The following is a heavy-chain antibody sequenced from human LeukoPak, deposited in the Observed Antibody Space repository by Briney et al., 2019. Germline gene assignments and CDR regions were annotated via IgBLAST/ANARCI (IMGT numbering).Heavy chain of an antibody. CDR3: ARDSGTTGTTGWFDP. CDR2: INPNSGGT. V-gene: IGHV1-2*04. J-gene: IGHJ5*02. Sequence: ASVKVSCKASGYTFTGYYMHWVRQAPGQGLEWMGWINPNSGGTNYAQKFQGWVTMTRDTSISTAYMELSRLRSDDTAVYYCARDSGTTGTTGWFDPWGQGTLVTVSS. D-gene: IGHD1-1*01. CDR1: GYTFTGYY.